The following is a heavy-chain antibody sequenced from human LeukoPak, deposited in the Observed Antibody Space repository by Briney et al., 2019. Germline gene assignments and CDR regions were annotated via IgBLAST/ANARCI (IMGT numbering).Heavy chain of an antibody. CDR3: ARHGGSYSFDY. CDR2: IYHSGST. Sequence: SETLSLTCAVSGGSISSGGYSWSWIRQPPGKGLEWIGYIYHSGSTYYNPSLKSRVTISVDTSNNQFSLKLSSVTAADTAVYFCARHGGSYSFDYWGQGTLVTVSS. V-gene: IGHV4-30-2*01. CDR1: GGSISSGGYS. D-gene: IGHD1-26*01. J-gene: IGHJ4*02.